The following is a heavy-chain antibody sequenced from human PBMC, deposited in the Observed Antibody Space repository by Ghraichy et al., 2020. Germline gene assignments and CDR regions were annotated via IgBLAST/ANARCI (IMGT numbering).Heavy chain of an antibody. V-gene: IGHV3-21*01. Sequence: GGSLRLSCAASGFTFSSYSMNWVRQAPGKGLEWVSSISGYNSYIYYADSVKGRFTISRDNAKNSLYLQMNSLRAEDTAGYYCARDEEAVDFDYWGQGTLVTVSS. CDR1: GFTFSSYS. J-gene: IGHJ4*02. CDR3: ARDEEAVDFDY. CDR2: ISGYNSYI. D-gene: IGHD6-19*01.